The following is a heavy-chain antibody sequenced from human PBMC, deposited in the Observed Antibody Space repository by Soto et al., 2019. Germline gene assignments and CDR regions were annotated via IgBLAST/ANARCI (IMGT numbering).Heavy chain of an antibody. V-gene: IGHV4-59*01. CDR2: IYYSGST. CDR1: GGSISSYY. D-gene: IGHD5-12*01. Sequence: PSETLSLTCTVSGGSISSYYWSWIRQPPGKGLEWIGYIYYSGSTNYNPSLKSRVTISVDTSENQFSLKLSFVTAADTAVYYCARGGDGYNRYYYYYGMDVWGQGTTVTVSS. CDR3: ARGGDGYNRYYYYYGMDV. J-gene: IGHJ6*02.